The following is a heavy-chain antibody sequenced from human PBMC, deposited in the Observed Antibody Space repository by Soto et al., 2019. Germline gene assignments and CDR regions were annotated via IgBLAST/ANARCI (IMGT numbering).Heavy chain of an antibody. CDR3: ARDGGYNWLDP. J-gene: IGHJ5*02. V-gene: IGHV3-74*01. Sequence: HPGVSRRLSCAASGFTFSMYWMHWVRQAPGKGLVWVSRINNDGSSTIYADSVKGRFTISRDNSKNTLYLQMNSVRAEDRAVYFCARDGGYNWLDPWGQGSLVTVSS. CDR2: INNDGSST. CDR1: GFTFSMYW. D-gene: IGHD3-16*01.